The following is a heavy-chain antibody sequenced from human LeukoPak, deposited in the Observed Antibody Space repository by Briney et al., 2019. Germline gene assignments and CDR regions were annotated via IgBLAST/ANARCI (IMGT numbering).Heavy chain of an antibody. D-gene: IGHD6-6*01. Sequence: PGGSLRLSCAASGFTFSSNGMHWVRQAPGKGLDWVAVISYDGSNKYYADSVKGRFTISRDNSKNTLYLQMNSLRAEDTAVYYCALSPYYSSSSGWGYWGQGTLVTVSS. V-gene: IGHV3-30*03. J-gene: IGHJ4*02. CDR2: ISYDGSNK. CDR1: GFTFSSNG. CDR3: ALSPYYSSSSGWGY.